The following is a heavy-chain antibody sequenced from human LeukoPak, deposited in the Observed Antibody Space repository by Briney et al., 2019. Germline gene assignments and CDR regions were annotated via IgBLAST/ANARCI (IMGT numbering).Heavy chain of an antibody. V-gene: IGHV1-46*01. CDR3: ARAMEQQLVRYYFDY. Sequence: ASVKVSCKASGYTFTSYYMHWVRQAPGQGLEWMGIINPSGGSISYAQKFQGRVTMTRDTSTSTVYMELSSLRSEDTAVYYCARAMEQQLVRYYFDYWGQGTLVTVSS. CDR2: INPSGGSI. CDR1: GYTFTSYY. D-gene: IGHD6-13*01. J-gene: IGHJ4*02.